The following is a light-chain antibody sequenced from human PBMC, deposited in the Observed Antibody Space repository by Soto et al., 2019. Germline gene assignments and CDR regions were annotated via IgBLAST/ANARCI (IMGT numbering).Light chain of an antibody. CDR2: GTS. V-gene: IGKV3-15*01. Sequence: ERVMTQSPATLSVSPGERATLSCRASQSVGSNLAWYQQKPGLAPRLLIYGTSTRATGIPARFSGSGSGTEFTLTISSLQSEDFAVYYCQQYNNWPPLTFGGGTKVEIK. CDR3: QQYNNWPPLT. CDR1: QSVGSN. J-gene: IGKJ4*01.